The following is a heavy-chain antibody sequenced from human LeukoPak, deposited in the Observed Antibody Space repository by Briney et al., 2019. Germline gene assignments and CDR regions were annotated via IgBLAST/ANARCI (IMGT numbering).Heavy chain of an antibody. CDR2: IYYSGST. J-gene: IGHJ4*02. CDR3: ARDGGELEPLRRFDY. D-gene: IGHD1-26*01. CDR1: GDSISSYY. Sequence: SETLSLTCTVSGDSISSYYWSWIRQPPGKGLEWIGYIYYSGSTNYNPSLKSRVTISVDTSKNQFSLKLSSVTAADTAVYYCARDGGELEPLRRFDYWGQGTLVTVSS. V-gene: IGHV4-59*01.